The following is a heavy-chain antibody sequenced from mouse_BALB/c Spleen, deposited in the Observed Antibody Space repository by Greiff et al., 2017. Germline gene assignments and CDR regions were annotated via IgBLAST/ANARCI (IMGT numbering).Heavy chain of an antibody. CDR1: GYTFTSYW. CDR3: ASYYGSSWFAY. J-gene: IGHJ3*01. Sequence: QVQLQQSGAELAKPGASVKMPCKASGYTFTSYWMHWVKQRPGQGLEWIGYINPSTGYTEYNQKFKDKATLTADKSSSTAYMQLSSLTSEDSAVYYCASYYGSSWFAYWGQGTLVTVSA. V-gene: IGHV1-7*01. CDR2: INPSTGYT. D-gene: IGHD1-1*01.